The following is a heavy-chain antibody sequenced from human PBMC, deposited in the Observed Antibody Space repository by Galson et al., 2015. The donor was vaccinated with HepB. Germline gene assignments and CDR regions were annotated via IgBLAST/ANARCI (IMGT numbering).Heavy chain of an antibody. CDR1: GYTFTSYG. CDR3: ARGSLDPLGIAVAGTDY. CDR2: ISAYNGNT. D-gene: IGHD6-19*01. V-gene: IGHV1-18*01. Sequence: SVKVSCKASGYTFTSYGISWVRQAPGQGLEWMGWISAYNGNTNYAQKLQGRVTMTTDTSTSTAYMELRSLRSDDTAVYYCARGSLDPLGIAVAGTDYWGQGTLVTVSS. J-gene: IGHJ4*02.